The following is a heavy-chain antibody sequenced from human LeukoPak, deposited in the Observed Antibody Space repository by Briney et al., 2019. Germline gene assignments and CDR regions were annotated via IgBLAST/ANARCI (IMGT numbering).Heavy chain of an antibody. V-gene: IGHV3-53*01. CDR3: ARDELKGRFLD. CDR2: IYSGGSGGDT. J-gene: IGHJ4*02. D-gene: IGHD3-3*01. Sequence: GGSLRLSCAASGFTVSSNYMFWVRQPPGKGLEWVSVIYSGGSGGDTYYADSVKGRFTISRDNSKNTLYLQMNSPRAEDTAVYYCARDELKGRFLDWGQGTLVTVSS. CDR1: GFTVSSNY.